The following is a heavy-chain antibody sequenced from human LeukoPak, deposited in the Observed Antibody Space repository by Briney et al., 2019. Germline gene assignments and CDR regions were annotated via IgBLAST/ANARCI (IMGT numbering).Heavy chain of an antibody. D-gene: IGHD6-13*01. CDR2: IWYDGSNK. J-gene: IGHJ4*02. CDR1: GFTFSSYG. CDR3: ARGIADY. Sequence: GGSLRLSCAASGFTFSSYGMHWVRQAPGKGLEWVAVIWYDGSNKYYADSVKGRFTTSRDNSKDTLYLQMNSLRAEDTAVYYCARGIADYWGQGTLVTVSS. V-gene: IGHV3-33*01.